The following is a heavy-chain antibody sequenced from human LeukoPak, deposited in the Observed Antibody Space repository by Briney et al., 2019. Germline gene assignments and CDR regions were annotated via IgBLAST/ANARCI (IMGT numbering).Heavy chain of an antibody. CDR2: IIPILGIA. CDR3: ARTVGTTNFDY. J-gene: IGHJ4*02. CDR1: GYTFINYG. V-gene: IGHV1-69*04. D-gene: IGHD1-1*01. Sequence: ASVKVSCKASGYTFINYGISWVRQAPGQGLEWMGRIIPILGIANYAQKFQGRVTITADKSTSTAYMELSSLRSEDTAVYYCARTVGTTNFDYWGQGTLVTVSS.